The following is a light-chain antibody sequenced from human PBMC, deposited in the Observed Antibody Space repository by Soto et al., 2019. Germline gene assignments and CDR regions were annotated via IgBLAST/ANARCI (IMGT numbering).Light chain of an antibody. V-gene: IGKV1-39*01. CDR1: QSISSW. CDR3: QQSYSTPWT. J-gene: IGKJ1*01. CDR2: AAS. Sequence: DIQMTQSPSTLSASVGDRATITCRASQSISSWLAWYQQKPGKAPKLLIYAASSLQSGTPSRFSGSGSETDFTLTISSLQPEDFATYYCQQSYSTPWTFGQGTKVDIK.